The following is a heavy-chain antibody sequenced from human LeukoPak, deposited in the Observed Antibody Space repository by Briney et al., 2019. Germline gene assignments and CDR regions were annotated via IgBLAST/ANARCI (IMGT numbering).Heavy chain of an antibody. CDR2: IYQSGKT. D-gene: IGHD5-24*01. Sequence: SETLSLTCSVSGNSISSGYYWSWIRQPPGKGLEWIGSIYQSGKTYNNPSLKNRVTISVDTSKNHFSLRLTSVTAADTAVYYCARGDGYNFDYWGQGTLVTVSS. CDR1: GNSISSGYY. J-gene: IGHJ4*02. CDR3: ARGDGYNFDY. V-gene: IGHV4-38-2*01.